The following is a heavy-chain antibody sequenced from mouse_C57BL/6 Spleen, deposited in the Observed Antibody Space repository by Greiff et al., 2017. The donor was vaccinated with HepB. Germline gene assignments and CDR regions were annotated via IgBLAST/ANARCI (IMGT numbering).Heavy chain of an antibody. Sequence: EVMLVESGGGLVKPGGSLKLSCAASGFTFSDYGMHWVRQAPEKGLEWVAYISSGSSTIYYADTVKGRFTISRDNAKNTLFLQMTSLRSEDTAMYYCSRGFYDDDDYLYFDGWGTGTTAIVSS. J-gene: IGHJ1*03. CDR3: SRGFYDDDDYLYFDG. CDR1: GFTFSDYG. CDR2: ISSGSSTI. D-gene: IGHD2-4*01. V-gene: IGHV5-17*01.